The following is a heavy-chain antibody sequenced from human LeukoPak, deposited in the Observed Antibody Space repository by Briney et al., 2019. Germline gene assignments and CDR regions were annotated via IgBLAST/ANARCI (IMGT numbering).Heavy chain of an antibody. CDR1: GFTLNTYS. J-gene: IGHJ6*02. V-gene: IGHV3-21*01. Sequence: GGSLRLSCAASGFTLNTYSMNWVRQAPGKGLEWVSSISSTGSDMYYVDSVKGRFTISRDNAKNSLFLQVNSLRAEDTAVYYCARDHYDSSGYYGMDVWGQGTTVTVSS. CDR2: ISSTGSDM. D-gene: IGHD3-22*01. CDR3: ARDHYDSSGYYGMDV.